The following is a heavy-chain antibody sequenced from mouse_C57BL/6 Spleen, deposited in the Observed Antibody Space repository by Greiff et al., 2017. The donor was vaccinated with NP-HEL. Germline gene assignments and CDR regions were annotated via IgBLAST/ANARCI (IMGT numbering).Heavy chain of an antibody. D-gene: IGHD1-1*01. CDR3: ARPSLYGSSYVDAMDY. Sequence: EVQVVESGGGLVKPGGSLKLSCAASGFTFSDYGMHWVRQAPEKGLEWVAYISSGSSTIYYADTVKGRFTIPRDNAKNTRFLQMTSLRSEDTAMYYCARPSLYGSSYVDAMDYWGQGTSVTVSS. J-gene: IGHJ4*01. V-gene: IGHV5-17*01. CDR2: ISSGSSTI. CDR1: GFTFSDYG.